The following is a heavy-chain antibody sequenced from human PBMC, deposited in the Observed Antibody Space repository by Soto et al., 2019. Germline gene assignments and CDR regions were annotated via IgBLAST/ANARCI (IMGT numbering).Heavy chain of an antibody. D-gene: IGHD5-12*01. J-gene: IGHJ4*02. V-gene: IGHV1-3*01. CDR2: INVGNGDT. Sequence: VQLVQSGAEIKKTGASVMLSCKASGITYNTYAIHWVRQAPGQGLEWMGWINVGNGDTRYSQIFEGRVTLARDTSANTVYMDLGSVKSEDTGIYYCARAISGYVTWGQGTLPTVSS. CDR1: GITYNTYA. CDR3: ARAISGYVT.